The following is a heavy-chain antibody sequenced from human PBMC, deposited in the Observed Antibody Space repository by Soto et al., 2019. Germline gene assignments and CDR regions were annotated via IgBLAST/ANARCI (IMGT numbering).Heavy chain of an antibody. J-gene: IGHJ6*02. CDR3: ARVGYTAMVTTYYYGMDV. CDR1: GGTFSRYA. D-gene: IGHD5-18*01. V-gene: IGHV1-69*06. Sequence: QVQLVQSGAEVKKPGSSVKVSCKASGGTFSRYAISWVRQAPGQGLEWMGGIIPIFGTADYAQKFQGRVTITADKSTSTAYMELSSLRSEDTAVYYCARVGYTAMVTTYYYGMDVWGQGTTVTVSS. CDR2: IIPIFGTA.